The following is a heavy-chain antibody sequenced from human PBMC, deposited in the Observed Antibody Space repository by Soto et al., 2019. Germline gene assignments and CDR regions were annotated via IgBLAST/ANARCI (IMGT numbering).Heavy chain of an antibody. J-gene: IGHJ5*02. Sequence: ASVKVSCKASGGTFSSYAISWVRQAPGQGLEWMGGIIPIFGAANYAQKFQGRVTITADESTSTAYMELSSLRSEDTAVYYCARDIRDIVVVPAAIGWFDPWGQGTLVTVSS. V-gene: IGHV1-69*13. D-gene: IGHD2-2*02. CDR3: ARDIRDIVVVPAAIGWFDP. CDR2: IIPIFGAA. CDR1: GGTFSSYA.